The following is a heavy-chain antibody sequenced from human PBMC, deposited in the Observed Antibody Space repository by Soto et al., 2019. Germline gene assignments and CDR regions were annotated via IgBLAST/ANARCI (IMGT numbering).Heavy chain of an antibody. D-gene: IGHD6-19*01. CDR1: GFTFSSYG. V-gene: IGHV3-33*01. CDR3: ARDGETRQWRGDDAFDI. Sequence: GGSLRLSCAASGFTFSSYGMHWVRQAPGKGLEWVAVIWYDGSNKYYADSVKGRFTISRDNSMNTLYLQMNSLRAEDTAVYYCARDGETRQWRGDDAFDIWGKGTMVTVSS. CDR2: IWYDGSNK. J-gene: IGHJ3*02.